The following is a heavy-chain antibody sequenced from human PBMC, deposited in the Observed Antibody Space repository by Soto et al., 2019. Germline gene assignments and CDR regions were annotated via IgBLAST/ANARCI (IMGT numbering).Heavy chain of an antibody. V-gene: IGHV1-18*01. J-gene: IGHJ4*02. CDR1: GYTFTRSG. CDR3: ARVRYYYDSSGYGGYFDY. Sequence: ASVKVSCKASGYTFTRSGISWVRQAPGQGLEWMGWISAYNGNTNYAQKLQGRVTMTTDTSTSTAYMELRSLRSDDTAVYYCARVRYYYDSSGYGGYFDYWGQGTLVTVSS. D-gene: IGHD3-22*01. CDR2: ISAYNGNT.